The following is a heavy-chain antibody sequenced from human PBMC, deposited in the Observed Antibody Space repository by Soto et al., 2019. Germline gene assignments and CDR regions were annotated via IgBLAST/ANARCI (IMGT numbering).Heavy chain of an antibody. Sequence: EVQLVESGGGLVQPGGSLRLSCAASGFTFSSYWMHWVRQPPGKGLVWVSRIYSDGGRTTYADSVEGRFTISRDNAKNTLYLQRNSLSTEDTALYYCARGISGHYGQDYWGRGTLVTVSS. CDR3: ARGISGHYGQDY. CDR2: IYSDGGRT. D-gene: IGHD3-22*01. J-gene: IGHJ4*02. V-gene: IGHV3-74*01. CDR1: GFTFSSYW.